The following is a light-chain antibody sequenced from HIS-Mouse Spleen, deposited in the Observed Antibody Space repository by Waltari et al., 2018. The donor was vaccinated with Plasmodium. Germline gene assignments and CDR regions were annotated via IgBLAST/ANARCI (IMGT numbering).Light chain of an antibody. J-gene: IGKJ2*02. Sequence: EIVMTQSPATLSLSPGERATLSCRASQSVRSSYLSWYQQKPGQAPRLLIYGASTRATGIPARFSCSGSGTDFTLTISSLQPEDFAVYYCQQDYNLPCTFGQGTKLEIK. CDR2: GAS. CDR3: QQDYNLPCT. V-gene: IGKV3D-7*01. CDR1: QSVRSSY.